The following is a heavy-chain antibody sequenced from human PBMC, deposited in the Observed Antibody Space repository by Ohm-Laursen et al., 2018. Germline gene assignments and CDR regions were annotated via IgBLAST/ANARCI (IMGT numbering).Heavy chain of an antibody. CDR2: IYHTGST. CDR1: GYSISSGYY. J-gene: IGHJ4*02. V-gene: IGHV4-38-2*02. Sequence: TLSLTCTVSGYSISSGYYWGWIRQPPGKGLEWIGIIYHTGSTYYNPSLKSRVTISVDTSKNQFSLKLSSVTAADTAVYYCAREYSSSSGEFDYWGQGTLVTVSS. D-gene: IGHD6-6*01. CDR3: AREYSSSSGEFDY.